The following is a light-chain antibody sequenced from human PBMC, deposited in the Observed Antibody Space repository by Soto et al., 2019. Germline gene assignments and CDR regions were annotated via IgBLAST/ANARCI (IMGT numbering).Light chain of an antibody. J-gene: IGLJ2*01. CDR3: LLYYGGAQLV. V-gene: IGLV7-43*01. CDR2: STS. CDR1: TGAVTSGYY. Sequence: QTVVTQEPSLTVSPGGTVTLTCASSTGAVTSGYYPNWLQQKPGQTPRALIYSTSNEHSRTPARFLGSLLGCKAVLTLSGVQPEDEAEYYCLLYYGGAQLVFGGGTKLTVL.